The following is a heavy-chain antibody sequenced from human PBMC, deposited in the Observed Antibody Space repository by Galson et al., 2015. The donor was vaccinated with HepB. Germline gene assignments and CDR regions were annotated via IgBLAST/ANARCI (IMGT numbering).Heavy chain of an antibody. Sequence: ETLSLTCTVSGGSISSYYWSWIRQPPGKGLEWIGYIYYSGSTNYNPSLKSRVTISVDTSENQFSLKLSSVTAADTAVYYCARVRGYYDSSGPYWFDPWGQGTLVTVSS. CDR2: IYYSGST. D-gene: IGHD3-22*01. CDR1: GGSISSYY. CDR3: ARVRGYYDSSGPYWFDP. J-gene: IGHJ5*02. V-gene: IGHV4-59*01.